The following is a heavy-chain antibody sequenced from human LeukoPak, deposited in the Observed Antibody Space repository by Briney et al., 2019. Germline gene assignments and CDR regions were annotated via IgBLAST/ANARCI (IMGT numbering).Heavy chain of an antibody. CDR1: GFTFSSYG. D-gene: IGHD3-3*01. CDR2: ISGSGGST. Sequence: GGSLRLSCAASGFTFSSYGMHWVRQAPGKGLEWVSAISGSGGSTYYADSVKGRFTISRDNSKNTRYPQMNSLRAEDTAVYYCAKEYEYFDYWGQGTLVTVSS. J-gene: IGHJ4*02. V-gene: IGHV3-23*01. CDR3: AKEYEYFDY.